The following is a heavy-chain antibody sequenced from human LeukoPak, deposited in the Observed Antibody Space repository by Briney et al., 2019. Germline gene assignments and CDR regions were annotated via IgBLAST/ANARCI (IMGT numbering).Heavy chain of an antibody. CDR1: GGSISSGGYY. CDR2: IYYSGST. CDR3: ARTRSGSHDY. Sequence: SETLSLTCTVSGGSISSGGYYWSWIRQPPGKGLEWIGYIYYSGSTNYNPSLKSRVTISVDTSKNQFSLKLSSVTAADTAVYYCARTRSGSHDYWGQGTLVTVSS. V-gene: IGHV4-61*08. D-gene: IGHD3-10*01. J-gene: IGHJ4*02.